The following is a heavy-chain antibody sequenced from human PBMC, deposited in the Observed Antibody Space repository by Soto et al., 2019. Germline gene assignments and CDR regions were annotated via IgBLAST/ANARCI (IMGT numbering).Heavy chain of an antibody. CDR3: VLFNNGSGSTYIDF. Sequence: SETLSHTCTVSGGSISSYYWSWIRQPPGKGLEWIGYIYYSGSTNYNPSLKSRVTISVDTSKNQFSLKLNSMTAADTAVYYCVLFNNGSGSTYIDFRGQRTPVPVS. CDR1: GGSISSYY. D-gene: IGHD3-10*01. CDR2: IYYSGST. V-gene: IGHV4-59*08. J-gene: IGHJ1*01.